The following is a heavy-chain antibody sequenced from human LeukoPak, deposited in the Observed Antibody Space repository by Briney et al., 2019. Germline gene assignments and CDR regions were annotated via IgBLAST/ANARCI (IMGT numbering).Heavy chain of an antibody. CDR2: VGSAGDI. V-gene: IGHV3-13*01. Sequence: GGSLRLSCEASGLTFSTNDFHWVRHATGKGLEWVSGVGSAGDIYYANSVKGRFTLSREAAKNSLFLQMNSLRVEDTAVYYCTRGHYVGFDPWGQGVLVTVSS. CDR3: TRGHYVGFDP. D-gene: IGHD4-17*01. J-gene: IGHJ5*02. CDR1: GLTFSTND.